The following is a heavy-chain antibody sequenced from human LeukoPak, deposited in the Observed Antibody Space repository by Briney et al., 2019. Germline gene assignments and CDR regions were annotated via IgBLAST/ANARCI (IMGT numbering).Heavy chain of an antibody. D-gene: IGHD3-3*01. CDR1: GGSFSGYY. CDR3: ARAPKYYDFWSTPGPNFDY. V-gene: IGHV4-34*01. Sequence: SETLSLTCAVYGGSFSGYYWSWIRQPPGKGPEWIGEINHSGSTNYNPSLKSRVTISVDTSKNQFSLKLSSVTAADTAVYYCARAPKYYDFWSTPGPNFDYWGQGTLVTVSS. CDR2: INHSGST. J-gene: IGHJ4*02.